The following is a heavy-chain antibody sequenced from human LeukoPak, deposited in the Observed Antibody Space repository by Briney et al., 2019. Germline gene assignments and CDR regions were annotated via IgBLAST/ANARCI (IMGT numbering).Heavy chain of an antibody. CDR3: ARVRAVAGTPPDY. CDR1: GGSISSYY. D-gene: IGHD6-19*01. J-gene: IGHJ4*02. V-gene: IGHV4-59*01. CDR2: IYYSGST. Sequence: SETLSLTCTVSGGSISSYYWSWIRQPPGKGLEWIGYIYYSGSTNYNPSLKSRVTISVDTSKNQFSLKLSSVTAADTAAYYCARVRAVAGTPPDYWGQGTLVTVSS.